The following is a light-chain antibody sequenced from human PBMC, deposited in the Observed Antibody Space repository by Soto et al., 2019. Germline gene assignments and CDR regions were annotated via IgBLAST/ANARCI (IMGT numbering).Light chain of an antibody. CDR1: QSISSW. Sequence: DIQMTQSPSTLSASVGDRVTITCRASQSISSWLAWYQQKPGTAPKLLIYKASTLQSGVPSRFSGSGYGTEFTLTISSLQPDDFSTYYCQQYSDNWTFGQGTKVDIK. CDR3: QQYSDNWT. CDR2: KAS. V-gene: IGKV1-5*03. J-gene: IGKJ1*01.